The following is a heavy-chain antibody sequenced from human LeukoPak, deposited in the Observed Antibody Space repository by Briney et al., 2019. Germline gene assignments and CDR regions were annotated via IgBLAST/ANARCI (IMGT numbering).Heavy chain of an antibody. D-gene: IGHD1/OR15-1a*01. CDR2: ISSSGSTI. Sequence: PGGSLRLSCAASGFTFSDYYMSWIRQAPGKGLEWVSYISSSGSTIYYADSVKGRFTISRDNAKNSLYLQMNSLRAEDTAVYYCARVNNPGSVRFDPWGQGTLVTVSS. CDR3: ARVNNPGSVRFDP. J-gene: IGHJ5*02. CDR1: GFTFSDYY. V-gene: IGHV3-11*01.